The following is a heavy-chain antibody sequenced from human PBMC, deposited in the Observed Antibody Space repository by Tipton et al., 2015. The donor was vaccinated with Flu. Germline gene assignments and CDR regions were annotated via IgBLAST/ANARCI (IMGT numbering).Heavy chain of an antibody. CDR2: IYYSGST. V-gene: IGHV4-59*01. J-gene: IGHJ2*01. Sequence: GLVKPSETLSLTCTVSGGSISSYYWSWIRQPPGKGLEWIGYIYYSGSTNYSPSLKSRVTISVDTSKNQFSLKLSSVTAADTAVYYCARVSSSSSWSQDWYFDLWGRGTLVPVSS. CDR3: ARVSSSSSWSQDWYFDL. CDR1: GGSISSYY. D-gene: IGHD6-13*01.